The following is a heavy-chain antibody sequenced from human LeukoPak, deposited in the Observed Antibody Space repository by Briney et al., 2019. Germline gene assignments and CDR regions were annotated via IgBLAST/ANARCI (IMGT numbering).Heavy chain of an antibody. CDR2: IYTSGST. V-gene: IGHV4-4*07. Sequence: SYTLPLTCTVSGGSISRYYLSWILQPAGQGLEWIGRIYTSGSTNYNPSLKSRVTMSVDTSKNQFSLKLSSVTAADTAVYYCARDLDNSYIFDSWGQGTLVTVSS. D-gene: IGHD3/OR15-3a*01. CDR1: GGSISRYY. J-gene: IGHJ4*02. CDR3: ARDLDNSYIFDS.